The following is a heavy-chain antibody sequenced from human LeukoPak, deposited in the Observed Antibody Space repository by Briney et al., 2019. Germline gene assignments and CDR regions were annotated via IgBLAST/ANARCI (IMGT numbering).Heavy chain of an antibody. CDR1: GFTFSSYW. CDR3: ARGSEWELLDY. D-gene: IGHD1-26*01. V-gene: IGHV3-74*01. CDR2: INSDGSST. J-gene: IGHJ4*02. Sequence: PGGSLRLSCAASGFTFSSYWMHWVRQAPGKGLVWVSRINSDGSSTSYAGSVKGRFTISRDNAKDTLYLQMNSLRAEDTAVYYCARGSEWELLDYWGQGTLVTVSS.